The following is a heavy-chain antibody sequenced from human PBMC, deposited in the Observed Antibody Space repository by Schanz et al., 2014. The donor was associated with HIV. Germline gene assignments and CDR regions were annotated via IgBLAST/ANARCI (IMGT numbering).Heavy chain of an antibody. V-gene: IGHV3-30*18. CDR3: AKLGVNNYVHTPFDY. CDR1: GFTFSSYG. CDR2: ISYDGSNK. Sequence: QVQLVESGGGVVQPGRSLRLSCAASGFTFSSYGMHWVRQAPGKGLEWVAVISYDGSNKYYADSVKGRFTISRDNSKNTLYLQMNSLRAEDTAVYYCAKLGVNNYVHTPFDYWGQGVLVTVSS. D-gene: IGHD3-10*02. J-gene: IGHJ4*02.